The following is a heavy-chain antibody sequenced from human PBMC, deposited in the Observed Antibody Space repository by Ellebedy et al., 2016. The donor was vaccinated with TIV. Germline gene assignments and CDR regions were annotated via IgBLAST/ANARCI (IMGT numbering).Heavy chain of an antibody. J-gene: IGHJ6*02. Sequence: GESLKISCAASGFTFSSYWMHWVRQAPGKGLVWVSRINSDGSSTSYADSVKGRFTISRDHPKNTLYLQMNSLRAEDTAVYYCARSCSSTSCYGYGMDVWGQGTTVTASS. CDR2: INSDGSST. CDR3: ARSCSSTSCYGYGMDV. CDR1: GFTFSSYW. V-gene: IGHV3-74*01. D-gene: IGHD2-2*01.